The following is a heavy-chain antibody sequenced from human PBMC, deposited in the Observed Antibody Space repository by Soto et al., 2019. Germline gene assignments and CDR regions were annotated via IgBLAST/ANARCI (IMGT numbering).Heavy chain of an antibody. CDR2: ISGSGGST. J-gene: IGHJ4*02. CDR3: AKGLPGYYDYVWGSYRYDYFDY. CDR1: GFTFSSYA. D-gene: IGHD3-16*02. Sequence: PGGSLRLSCAASGFTFSSYAMSWVRQAPGKGLEWVSAISGSGGSTYYADSVKGRFTISRDNSKNTLYLQMNSLRAEDTAVYYCAKGLPGYYDYVWGSYRYDYFDYWGQGTLVTVS. V-gene: IGHV3-23*01.